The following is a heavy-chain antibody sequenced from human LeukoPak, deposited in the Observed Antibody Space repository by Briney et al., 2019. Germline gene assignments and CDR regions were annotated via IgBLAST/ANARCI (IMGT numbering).Heavy chain of an antibody. J-gene: IGHJ4*02. V-gene: IGHV3-7*05. CDR1: RFTFRGYW. CDR2: INKDGSEK. CDR3: ATYTQHFGAPGGADY. Sequence: GSLRPSFVVSRFTFRGYWVKLVPQAPGKGLEWVAAINKDGSEKRYVDSVEGRFTISRDNARNSVYLQMTSLGAEDTAVYYCATYTQHFGAPGGADYWGLGTLVTVSP. D-gene: IGHD2-8*02.